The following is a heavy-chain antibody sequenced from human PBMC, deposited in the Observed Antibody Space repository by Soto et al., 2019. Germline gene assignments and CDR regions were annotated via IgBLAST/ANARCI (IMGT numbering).Heavy chain of an antibody. CDR2: IWYDGNIK. Sequence: QVQLVESGGGVVQPGRSLRLSCAASGFTFSSYGMHRVRQAPGKGLEWVAVIWYDGNIKYYADSVKGRFTISRDNSKNTLFLQMNSLRAEDTAVYYCARVSEGGSYYGGLDYWGQGTLVTVSS. D-gene: IGHD1-26*01. J-gene: IGHJ4*02. CDR1: GFTFSSYG. CDR3: ARVSEGGSYYGGLDY. V-gene: IGHV3-33*01.